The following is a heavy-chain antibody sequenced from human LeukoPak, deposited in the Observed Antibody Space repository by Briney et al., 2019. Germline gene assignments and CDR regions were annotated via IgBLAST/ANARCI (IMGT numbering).Heavy chain of an antibody. V-gene: IGHV3-11*01. J-gene: IGHJ4*02. Sequence: GGSLRLSCAASGFTFSDYYMSWIRQAPGKGLEWVSYISSSGGTIYYADSVKGRFTISRDNAKNSLYLQMNSLRAEDTAVYYCAREGRDGYNYPYYFDHWGQGTLVTVSS. CDR3: AREGRDGYNYPYYFDH. CDR1: GFTFSDYY. CDR2: ISSSGGTI. D-gene: IGHD5-24*01.